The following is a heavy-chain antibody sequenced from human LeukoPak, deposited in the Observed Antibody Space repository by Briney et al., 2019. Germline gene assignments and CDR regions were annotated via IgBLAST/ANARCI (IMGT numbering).Heavy chain of an antibody. CDR3: ARVSRSGWYYFDY. Sequence: SETLSLTCTVSGGSISSYYWSWIRQPPGKGLEWIGYIYYSGRTNYNPSLKSRVTVSVDTSQNQFSLKVSSVTAADTAVYYCARVSRSGWYYFDYWGQGTLVTVSS. D-gene: IGHD6-19*01. CDR2: IYYSGRT. V-gene: IGHV4-59*01. CDR1: GGSISSYY. J-gene: IGHJ4*02.